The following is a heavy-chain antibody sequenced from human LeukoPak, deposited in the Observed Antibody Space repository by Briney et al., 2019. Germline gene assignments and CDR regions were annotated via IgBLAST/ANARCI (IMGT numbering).Heavy chain of an antibody. CDR2: IYSSGYT. CDR1: GGSISSYY. CDR3: AREVDIVGATSSALDY. V-gene: IGHV4-4*07. D-gene: IGHD1-26*01. Sequence: SETLPLTCTVSGGSISSYYWSWIRQPAGKGLEWIGRIYSSGYTNYNPTLKSRVTMSVDTSKNQFSLKLSSVTAADTAVYYCAREVDIVGATSSALDYWGQGTLVTVSS. J-gene: IGHJ4*02.